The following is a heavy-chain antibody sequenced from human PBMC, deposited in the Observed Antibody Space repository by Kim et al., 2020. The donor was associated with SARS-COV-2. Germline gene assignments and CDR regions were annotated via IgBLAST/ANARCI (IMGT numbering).Heavy chain of an antibody. V-gene: IGHV3-30*04. CDR2: LSNDGSNK. D-gene: IGHD6-13*01. J-gene: IGHJ4*02. Sequence: GGSLRLSCVASGFTFSNYVFHWVRQAPGKGLEWVAVLSNDGSNKFYSDSVRGRFTISRDNSKNTLYLQMNSLSAEDTAVYYCARRVGVSWSSFDYWGQGTLVTVSS. CDR3: ARRVGVSWSSFDY. CDR1: GFTFSNYV.